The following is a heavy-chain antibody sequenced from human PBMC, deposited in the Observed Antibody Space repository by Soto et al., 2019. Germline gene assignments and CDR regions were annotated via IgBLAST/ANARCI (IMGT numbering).Heavy chain of an antibody. CDR2: ISWNSGSI. V-gene: IGHV3-9*01. Sequence: LRLSCAASGFTFDDYAMHWVRQAPGKGLEWVSGISWNSGSIGYADSVKGRFTISRDNAKNSLYLQMNSLRAEDTALYYCAKDLSNLVVITTDYYYYGMDVWGQGTTVTVSS. CDR3: AKDLSNLVVITTDYYYYGMDV. D-gene: IGHD3-22*01. CDR1: GFTFDDYA. J-gene: IGHJ6*02.